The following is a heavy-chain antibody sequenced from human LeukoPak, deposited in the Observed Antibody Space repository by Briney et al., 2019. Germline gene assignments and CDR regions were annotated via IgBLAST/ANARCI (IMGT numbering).Heavy chain of an antibody. CDR1: GRIISSYD. CDR3: AMNTGGSSWYGVDY. CDR2: IIPIFGTA. Sequence: GSSVMVSCKAAGRIISSYDICRVRQAPGQWLEWMGGIIPIFGTANYAQKFQGGVTITADESTSTAYMELSSLRSEDTAVYYCAMNTGGSSWYGVDYWGQGTLVTVSS. D-gene: IGHD6-13*01. V-gene: IGHV1-69*01. J-gene: IGHJ4*02.